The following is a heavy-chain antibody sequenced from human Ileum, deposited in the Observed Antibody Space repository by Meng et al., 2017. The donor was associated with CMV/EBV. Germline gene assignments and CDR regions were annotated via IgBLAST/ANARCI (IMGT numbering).Heavy chain of an antibody. D-gene: IGHD3-3*01. J-gene: IGHJ4*02. V-gene: IGHV3-7*01. CDR3: ASQAWSGYSDY. CDR1: GFTFSNYW. Sequence: SCEASGFTFSNYWMTWVRQAPGKGLEWLANIKGDGSQKYYVDSVKGRFTISRDNAKNSVYLQMNSLRAEDTAVYYCASQAWSGYSDYWGQGTLVTVSS. CDR2: IKGDGSQK.